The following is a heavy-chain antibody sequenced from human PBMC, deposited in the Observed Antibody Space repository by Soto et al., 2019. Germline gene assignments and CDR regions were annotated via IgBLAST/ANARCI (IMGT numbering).Heavy chain of an antibody. V-gene: IGHV4-30-2*01. D-gene: IGHD3-16*01. J-gene: IGHJ4*02. Sequence: QLQLQESGSGLVKPSQTLSLTCAVSGGSISSGGYSWSWIRHPPGNGLEWIGYIYHSGSTYYNPYHKIRVTTAVDRSKNQFALKLSSVTAADTAVYYCARAGGLGEGAVDYWGQGTLVTVSS. CDR3: ARAGGLGEGAVDY. CDR2: IYHSGST. CDR1: GGSISSGGYS.